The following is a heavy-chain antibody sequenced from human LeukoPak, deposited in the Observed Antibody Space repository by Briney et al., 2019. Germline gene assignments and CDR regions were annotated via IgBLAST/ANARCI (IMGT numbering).Heavy chain of an antibody. D-gene: IGHD3-22*01. CDR3: AQDLAYYFDTTSETLGLAV. J-gene: IGHJ6*02. CDR2: ISGDDSKT. CDR1: GFSISNYA. V-gene: IGHV3-23*01. Sequence: PGGSLSLSCAASGFSISNYAMNWVRQAPGKGLEWVSAISGDDSKTFYADSVKGRFTVSRDISKTTLYLQMTSLRAEDTAVYYCAQDLAYYFDTTSETLGLAVWGQGTTVTVSS.